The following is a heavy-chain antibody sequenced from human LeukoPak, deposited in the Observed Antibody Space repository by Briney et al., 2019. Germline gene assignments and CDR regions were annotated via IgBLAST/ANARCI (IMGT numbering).Heavy chain of an antibody. CDR1: GGSISSYY. D-gene: IGHD6-19*01. CDR2: IYYSGST. J-gene: IGHJ5*02. Sequence: SETLSLTCTVSGGSISSYYWSWIRQPPGKGLEWIGYIYYSGSTNYNPSLKSRVTISVETSKNQFSLKLSSVTAADTAVYYCARAVAVAAKWFDPWGQGTLVTVSS. V-gene: IGHV4-59*01. CDR3: ARAVAVAAKWFDP.